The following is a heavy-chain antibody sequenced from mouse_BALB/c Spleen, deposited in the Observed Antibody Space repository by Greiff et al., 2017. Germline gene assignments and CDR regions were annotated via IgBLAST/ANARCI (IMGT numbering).Heavy chain of an antibody. CDR1: GYTFTDYN. D-gene: IGHD2-1*01. Sequence: EVQLQQSGPELVKPGASVKIPCKASGYTFTDYNMDWVKQSHGKSLEWIGDINPNNGGTIYNQKFKGKATLTVDKSSSTAYMELRSLTSEDTAVYYCARIYGSAMDYWGQGTSVTVSS. J-gene: IGHJ4*01. CDR3: ARIYGSAMDY. V-gene: IGHV1-18*01. CDR2: INPNNGGT.